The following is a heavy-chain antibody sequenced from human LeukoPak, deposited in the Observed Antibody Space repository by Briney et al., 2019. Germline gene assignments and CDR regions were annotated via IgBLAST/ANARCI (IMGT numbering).Heavy chain of an antibody. J-gene: IGHJ4*02. V-gene: IGHV3-74*01. Sequence: QPGGSLRLSCAASGFTFSSYWMHWVRQAPGKGLVWVSRINSDGSSTSYADSVKGRFTISRDNAKNTLYLQMNGLRAEDTAVYYCARSCGGDCYSGGFEFDYWGQRTLVTVSS. D-gene: IGHD2-21*02. CDR2: INSDGSST. CDR1: GFTFSSYW. CDR3: ARSCGGDCYSGGFEFDY.